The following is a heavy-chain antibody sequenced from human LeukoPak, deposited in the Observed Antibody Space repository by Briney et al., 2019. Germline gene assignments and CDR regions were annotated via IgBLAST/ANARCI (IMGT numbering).Heavy chain of an antibody. V-gene: IGHV4-34*01. Sequence: TSETLSLTCAVYGGSFSGYYWSWIRQPPGKGLEWIGEINHSGSTYYNPSLKSRVTISVDTSKNQFSLKLSSVTAADTAVYYCARVYCSSTSCYVYFDYWGQGTLVTVSS. CDR2: INHSGST. CDR3: ARVYCSSTSCYVYFDY. D-gene: IGHD2-2*01. CDR1: GGSFSGYY. J-gene: IGHJ4*02.